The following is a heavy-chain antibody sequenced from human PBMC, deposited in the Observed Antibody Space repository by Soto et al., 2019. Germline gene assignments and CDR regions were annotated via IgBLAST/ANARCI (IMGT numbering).Heavy chain of an antibody. V-gene: IGHV5-10-1*01. CDR1: GYSFTSYW. Sequence: GESLKISCKGSGYSFTSYWISWVRQMPGKGLEWMGRIDPSDSYTNYSPSFQGHVTISADKSISTAYLQWSSLKASDTAMYYRESDPIDIVAIPWGQGTLVTVSS. J-gene: IGHJ5*02. CDR2: IDPSDSYT. CDR3: ESDPIDIVAIP. D-gene: IGHD5-12*01.